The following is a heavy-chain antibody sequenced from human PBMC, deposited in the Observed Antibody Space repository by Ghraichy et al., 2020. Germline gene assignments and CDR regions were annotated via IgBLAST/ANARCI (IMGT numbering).Heavy chain of an antibody. CDR3: ASLIAASDHWYFHL. CDR1: GGSISNSYYY. Sequence: SETLSLTCTVSGGSISNSYYYWGWIRQPPGKGLEWIGNIFYSGTTYYNPSLRGRVAVSVDTSKNQFSLKLSSVTAADTAVYYCASLIAASDHWYFHLWGRGTLVIVSS. CDR2: IFYSGTT. D-gene: IGHD6-6*01. V-gene: IGHV4-39*07. J-gene: IGHJ2*01.